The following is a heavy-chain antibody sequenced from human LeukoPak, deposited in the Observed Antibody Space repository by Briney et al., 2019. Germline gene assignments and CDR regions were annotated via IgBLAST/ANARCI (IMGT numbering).Heavy chain of an antibody. V-gene: IGHV3-30-3*01. CDR3: ARDPPSTV. CDR1: GFTFNSFA. J-gene: IGHJ4*02. CDR2: ISYDGSKR. D-gene: IGHD2-21*02. Sequence: GGSLRLSCVASGFTFNSFAMHWVRQAPGKGLEWVAVISYDGSKRYYADSGKGRFTISRDNSKNTPYLQMNSLRAEDTAVYYCARDPPSTVWGQGTLVTVSS.